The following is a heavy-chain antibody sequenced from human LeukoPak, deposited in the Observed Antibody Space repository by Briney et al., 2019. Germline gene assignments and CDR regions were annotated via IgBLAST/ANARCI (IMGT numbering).Heavy chain of an antibody. D-gene: IGHD5-12*01. J-gene: IGHJ4*02. CDR1: GFTFSSYG. CDR3: AKGAYDYIEMGYFDY. V-gene: IGHV3-33*06. CDR2: IWYDGSNK. Sequence: GGSLRLSCAASGFTFSSYGMHWVRQAPGKGLEWVAVIWYDGSNKYYADSVKGRFTISRDNSKNTLYLQMNSLRAEDMAVYYCAKGAYDYIEMGYFDYWGQGTLVTVSS.